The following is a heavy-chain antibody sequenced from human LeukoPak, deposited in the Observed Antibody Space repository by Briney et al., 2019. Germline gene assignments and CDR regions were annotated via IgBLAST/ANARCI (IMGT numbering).Heavy chain of an antibody. V-gene: IGHV3-23*01. CDR1: GFTFSSYA. Sequence: PGGSLRLSCAPSGFTFSSYAMSWVRQATGKGLEWVSGICDSGGSTYYADSVKGRFTISRDNSKNTLYLQMNSLRTEDTAVYYCAKAEGYDILTGLDYWGQGTLVTVSS. J-gene: IGHJ4*02. D-gene: IGHD3-9*01. CDR2: ICDSGGST. CDR3: AKAEGYDILTGLDY.